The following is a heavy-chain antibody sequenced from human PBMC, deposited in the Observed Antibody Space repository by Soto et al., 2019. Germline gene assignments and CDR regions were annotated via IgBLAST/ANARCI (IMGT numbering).Heavy chain of an antibody. CDR2: IKMDASEK. V-gene: IGHV3-7*01. D-gene: IGHD3-10*01. Sequence: EVQLVESGGGLVQPGGSLRLSCAASGFTFGSYWMSWVRQAPGKGLEWLATIKMDASEKKYVDSVKGRFTMSRDNAKNTLYQQTDSLRAENTAVYYVERTSGYGWGAGVNHYQDFWGHGTLVTVSS. J-gene: IGHJ4*01. CDR3: ERTSGYGWGAGVNHYQDF. CDR1: GFTFGSYW.